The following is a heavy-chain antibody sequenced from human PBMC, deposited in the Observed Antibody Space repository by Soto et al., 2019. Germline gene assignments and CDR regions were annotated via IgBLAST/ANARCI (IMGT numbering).Heavy chain of an antibody. D-gene: IGHD5-12*01. CDR1: GFTFSSYS. CDR3: ARDVWLRSGLFDY. Sequence: PGGSLRLSCAASGFTFSSYSMNWVRQAPGKGLEWVSYISSSSSTIYYADSVKGRFTISRDNAKNSLYLQMNSLRAEDTAVYYCARDVWLRSGLFDYWGQGTLVTVSS. CDR2: ISSSSSTI. J-gene: IGHJ4*02. V-gene: IGHV3-48*01.